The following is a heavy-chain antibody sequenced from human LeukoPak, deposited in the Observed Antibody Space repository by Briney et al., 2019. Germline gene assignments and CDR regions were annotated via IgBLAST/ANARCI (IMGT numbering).Heavy chain of an antibody. CDR1: GYTFTGYF. D-gene: IGHD3-10*01. CDR2: INPNNYDT. CDR3: ARVEEGYGSGRRENYYYYYMDV. V-gene: IGHV1-2*02. J-gene: IGHJ6*03. Sequence: ASVKVSCKASGYTFTGYFIHWVRQAPGQGLEWMGWINPNNYDTNYAQKFQGRVTMTRDTSITTAYMELSRLRSDDTAVYYCARVEEGYGSGRRENYYYYYMDVWGKGTTVTISS.